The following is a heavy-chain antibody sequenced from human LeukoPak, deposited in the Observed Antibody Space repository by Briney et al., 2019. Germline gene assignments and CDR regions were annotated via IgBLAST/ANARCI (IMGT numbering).Heavy chain of an antibody. J-gene: IGHJ4*02. CDR1: GFTFSSYG. Sequence: GSLRLSCAASGFTFSSYGMHWVRQAPGKGLEWVAVIWYDGSNKYYADSVKGRFTISRDNSKNTLYLQMNSLRAEDTAVYYCASSEAYYYDSSGYYQLDYWGQGTLVTVSS. CDR3: ASSEAYYYDSSGYYQLDY. CDR2: IWYDGSNK. V-gene: IGHV3-33*01. D-gene: IGHD3-22*01.